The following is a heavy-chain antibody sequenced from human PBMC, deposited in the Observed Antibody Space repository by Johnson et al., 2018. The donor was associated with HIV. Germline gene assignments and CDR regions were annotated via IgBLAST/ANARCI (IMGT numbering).Heavy chain of an antibody. V-gene: IGHV3-30*04. CDR2: ISYDGSNK. J-gene: IGHJ3*02. D-gene: IGHD6-6*01. CDR3: AKVHSSSSNGFDI. CDR1: GFTFSSYA. Sequence: VQLVESGGGVVQPGRSLRLSCAASGFTFSSYAMHWVRQAPGKGLEWVAVISYDGSNKYYADSVKGRFTVPRDNYKNTLYLQMNSLRGEDTAVYYCAKVHSSSSNGFDIWDQGTMVTVSS.